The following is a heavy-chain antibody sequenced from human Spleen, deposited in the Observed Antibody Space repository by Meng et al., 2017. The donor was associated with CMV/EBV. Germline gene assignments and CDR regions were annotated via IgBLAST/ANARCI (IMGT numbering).Heavy chain of an antibody. CDR3: AKTQLLWFGKSVV. CDR1: GGSVTSGSYY. CDR2: IYHSGIT. D-gene: IGHD3-10*01. Sequence: SETLSLTCTVSGGSVTSGSYYWGWIRQPPGKGLEWIGSIYHSGITFYNPSLKSRITISVDTSKNFFSLNLSSVTAADTAVYYCAKTQLLWFGKSVVWGQGTLVTVSS. V-gene: IGHV4-39*07. J-gene: IGHJ4*02.